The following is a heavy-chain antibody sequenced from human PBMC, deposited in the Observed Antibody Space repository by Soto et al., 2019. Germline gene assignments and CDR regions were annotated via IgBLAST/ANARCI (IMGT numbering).Heavy chain of an antibody. CDR3: ARGSYDRCWV. J-gene: IGHJ4*02. Sequence: SQTLSLTCAISGDSVSSTSAAWSWIRQSPSGGLEWLGTTYYRSKWYSDYAVSVKRRITINPDTTKYHLSLQLMSVTPADTAVYDCARGSYDRCWVWGQGTLVTVSS. V-gene: IGHV6-1*01. D-gene: IGHD2-21*01. CDR2: TYYRSKWYS. CDR1: GDSVSSTSAA.